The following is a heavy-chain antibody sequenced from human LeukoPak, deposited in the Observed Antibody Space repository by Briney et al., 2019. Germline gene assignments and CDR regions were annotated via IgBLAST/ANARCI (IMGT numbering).Heavy chain of an antibody. Sequence: SVKVSCKASGFTFTSSAMQWVRQARGQRLEWIGWIVVGSGNTNYAQKFQERVTITRDMSTSTAYMELSSLRSEDTAVYYCAADLGIVGANDAFDIWGQGTMVTVSS. CDR1: GFTFTSSA. CDR2: IVVGSGNT. D-gene: IGHD1-26*01. J-gene: IGHJ3*02. V-gene: IGHV1-58*02. CDR3: AADLGIVGANDAFDI.